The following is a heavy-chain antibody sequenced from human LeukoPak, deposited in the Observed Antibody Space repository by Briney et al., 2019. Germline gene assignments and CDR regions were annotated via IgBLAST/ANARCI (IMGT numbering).Heavy chain of an antibody. CDR3: ARDDGIAVAGGADY. Sequence: GGSLRLSCAASGFTFSSYSMNWVRQAPGKGLEWVSYISSSSSTMYYADSVKGRFTISRDNAKNSLYLQMNSLRAEDTAVYYCARDDGIAVAGGADYWGQGTLVTVSS. D-gene: IGHD6-19*01. V-gene: IGHV3-48*04. CDR1: GFTFSSYS. J-gene: IGHJ4*02. CDR2: ISSSSSTM.